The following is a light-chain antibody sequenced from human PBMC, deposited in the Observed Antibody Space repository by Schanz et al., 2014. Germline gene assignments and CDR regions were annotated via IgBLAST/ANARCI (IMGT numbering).Light chain of an antibody. Sequence: QSVLTQPPSASGAPGQRVTISCSGTGSNIGKNYVYWYQQLPGTAPRLLIFTNNRRPSGVPDRFSGSKSGTSASLAITGLQAADEADYYCHSYDSLSGAVFGGGTKLTVL. CDR2: TNN. V-gene: IGLV1-47*01. CDR3: HSYDSLSGAV. J-gene: IGLJ3*02. CDR1: GSNIGKNY.